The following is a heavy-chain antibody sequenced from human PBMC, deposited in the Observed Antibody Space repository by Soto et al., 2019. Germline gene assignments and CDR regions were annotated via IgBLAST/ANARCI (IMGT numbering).Heavy chain of an antibody. CDR1: GYTFTSYG. CDR2: ISAYNGNT. D-gene: IGHD1-26*01. J-gene: IGHJ6*03. Sequence: ASVKVSCKASGYTFTSYGISWVRQAPGQGLEWMGWISAYNGNTNYAQKLQGRVTMTTDTSTSTAYMELRSLRSDDTAVYYCEREIGGGGSYYMDVWGKGTTVTVSS. V-gene: IGHV1-18*01. CDR3: EREIGGGGSYYMDV.